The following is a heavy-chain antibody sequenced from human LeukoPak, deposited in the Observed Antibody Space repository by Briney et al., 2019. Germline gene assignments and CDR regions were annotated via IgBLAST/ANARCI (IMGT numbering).Heavy chain of an antibody. J-gene: IGHJ4*02. Sequence: GGSLRLSCAASGFTFSSYGMHWVRQAPGKGLEWVAFIRYDGSNKYYADSVKGRFTISRDNSTNTLYLQMNSLRAEDTAVYYCAKDREIRIAVAGTDFDYWGQGTLVTVSS. CDR2: IRYDGSNK. CDR3: AKDREIRIAVAGTDFDY. D-gene: IGHD6-19*01. V-gene: IGHV3-30*02. CDR1: GFTFSSYG.